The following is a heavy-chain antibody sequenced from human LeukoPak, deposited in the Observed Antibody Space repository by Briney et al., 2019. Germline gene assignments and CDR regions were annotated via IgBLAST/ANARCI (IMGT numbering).Heavy chain of an antibody. CDR2: IRGSGDVI. D-gene: IGHD3-10*01. CDR1: GFTFTNYE. J-gene: IGHJ4*02. CDR3: ARPLGYSGSGSYYAY. V-gene: IGHV3-48*03. Sequence: GGSLRLSCSASGFTFTNYEMNWVRQAPGKGLEWVSYIRGSGDVIHYADSVKGRFIISRDNAENSLFLQMNSLRAEDTAVYFCARPLGYSGSGSYYAYWGQGTLVTVSS.